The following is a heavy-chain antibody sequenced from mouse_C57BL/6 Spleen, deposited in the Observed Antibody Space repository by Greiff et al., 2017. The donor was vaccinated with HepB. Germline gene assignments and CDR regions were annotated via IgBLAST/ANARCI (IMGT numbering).Heavy chain of an antibody. CDR3: VRTYSNYVGDY. D-gene: IGHD2-5*01. CDR2: IRSKSNNYAT. CDR1: GFSFNTYA. Sequence: EVKLMESGGGLVQPKGSLKLSCAASGFSFNTYAMNWVRQAPGKGLEWVARIRSKSNNYATYYADSVKDRFTISRDDSESMLYLQMNNLKTEDTAMYYCVRTYSNYVGDYWGQGTSVTVSS. J-gene: IGHJ4*01. V-gene: IGHV10-1*01.